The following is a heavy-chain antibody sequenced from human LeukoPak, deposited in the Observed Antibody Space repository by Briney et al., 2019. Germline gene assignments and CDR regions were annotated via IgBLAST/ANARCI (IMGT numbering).Heavy chain of an antibody. Sequence: SETLSLTCAVYGGSFSGYYWSWIRQPPGKGLEWIGEINHSGSTYYNPSLKSRVTISVDTSKNQFSLKLSSVTAADTAVYYCARRDLVPVALKYYFDYWGQGTLVTVSS. CDR2: INHSGST. CDR1: GGSFSGYY. V-gene: IGHV4-34*01. D-gene: IGHD2-2*01. CDR3: ARRDLVPVALKYYFDY. J-gene: IGHJ4*02.